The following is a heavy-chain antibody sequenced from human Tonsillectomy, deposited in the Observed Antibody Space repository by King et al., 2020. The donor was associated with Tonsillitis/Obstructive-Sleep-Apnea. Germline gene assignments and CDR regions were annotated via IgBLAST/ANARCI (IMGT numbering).Heavy chain of an antibody. J-gene: IGHJ5*01. Sequence: VQLQQWGAGLLKPSETLSLTCAVYGGSFSGYYWSWIRQPPGKGLEWIGEINHSGSTNYNPSLKSLVTISVDTSKNQFSLNLSSVTAADTAVYYCASGGGSWFDSWAREPWSPSPQ. V-gene: IGHV4-34*01. CDR2: INHSGST. D-gene: IGHD1-26*01. CDR3: ASGGGSWFDS. CDR1: GGSFSGYY.